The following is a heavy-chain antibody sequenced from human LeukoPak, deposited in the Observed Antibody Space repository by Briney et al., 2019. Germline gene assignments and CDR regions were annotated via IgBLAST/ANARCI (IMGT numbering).Heavy chain of an antibody. CDR1: GFTFSDYY. D-gene: IGHD6-6*01. J-gene: IGHJ3*02. Sequence: PGGSLRLSCAASGFTFSDYYMSWIRQAPGKGLEWVSYISSSGSTIYYADSVKGRFTISRDNAKNSLYLQMNSLRAEDTAVYYCARYSASSSGDAFDIWGQGTMVTVSS. CDR3: ARYSASSSGDAFDI. V-gene: IGHV3-11*04. CDR2: ISSSGSTI.